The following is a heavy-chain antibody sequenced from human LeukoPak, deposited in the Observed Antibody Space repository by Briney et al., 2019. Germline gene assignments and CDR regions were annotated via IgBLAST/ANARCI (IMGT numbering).Heavy chain of an antibody. J-gene: IGHJ4*02. V-gene: IGHV3-74*01. CDR1: GVTFSSYW. CDR3: ARVATGSYHFDY. D-gene: IGHD1-26*01. Sequence: GGSLRLSCAASGVTFSSYWMHWVRQAPGKGLVWVSRIKTDGSITSYADSVKDRFTISRDNAKNTLYVQMNSLRVEDTAVYYCARVATGSYHFDYWGQGTLVTVSS. CDR2: IKTDGSIT.